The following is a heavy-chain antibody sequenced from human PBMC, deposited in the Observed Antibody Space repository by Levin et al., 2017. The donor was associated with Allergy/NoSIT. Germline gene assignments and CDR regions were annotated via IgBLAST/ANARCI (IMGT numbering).Heavy chain of an antibody. CDR3: AKRGDYYESGAYLYFGC. D-gene: IGHD3-22*01. CDR2: INVAATTT. Sequence: GGSLRLSCAASGFSFSKYAMNWVRQAPGKGLEWVSTINVAATTTNYADSVKGRFTISRDNSKNTLYLQLNTLRADDTAVYYCAKRGDYYESGAYLYFGCWGQGTLVTVSS. V-gene: IGHV3-23*01. J-gene: IGHJ4*02. CDR1: GFSFSKYA.